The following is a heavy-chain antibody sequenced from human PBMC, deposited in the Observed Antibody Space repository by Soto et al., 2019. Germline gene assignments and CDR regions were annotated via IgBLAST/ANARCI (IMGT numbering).Heavy chain of an antibody. CDR3: ARIGYYDFWSGYKFDY. Sequence: SETLSLTCTVSCGSISSSSYYWGWIRQPPGKGLEWIGSIYYSGSTYYNPSLKSRVTISVDTSKNQFSLKLSSVTAADTAVYYCARIGYYDFWSGYKFDYWGQGTLVTVSS. J-gene: IGHJ4*02. CDR2: IYYSGST. V-gene: IGHV4-39*01. D-gene: IGHD3-3*01. CDR1: CGSISSSSYY.